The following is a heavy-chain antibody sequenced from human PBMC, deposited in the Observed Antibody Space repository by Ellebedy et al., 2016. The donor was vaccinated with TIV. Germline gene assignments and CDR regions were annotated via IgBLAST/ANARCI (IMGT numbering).Heavy chain of an antibody. D-gene: IGHD3-9*01. V-gene: IGHV4-59*01. Sequence: SETLSLTCAVYGGSFSGYYWSWIRQPPGKGLEWIGYIYYSGSTNYNPSLKSRVTISVDTSKNQFSLKLSSVTAADTAVYYCARGFEALRYFDWLSFDYWGQGTLVTVSS. J-gene: IGHJ4*02. CDR1: GGSFSGYY. CDR2: IYYSGST. CDR3: ARGFEALRYFDWLSFDY.